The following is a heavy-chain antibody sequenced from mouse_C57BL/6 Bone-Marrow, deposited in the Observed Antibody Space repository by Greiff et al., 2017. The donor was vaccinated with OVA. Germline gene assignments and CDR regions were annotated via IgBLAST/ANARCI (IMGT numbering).Heavy chain of an antibody. CDR3: TTLCPSYYAMDY. CDR2: IDPENGDT. J-gene: IGHJ4*01. Sequence: EVQLQQSGAELVRPGASVKLSCTASGFNIKDDYMHWVKQRPEQGLEWIGWIDPENGDTEYASKFQGKATITADTSANTAYLQLSSLTSEDTAVYYCTTLCPSYYAMDYWGQGTSVTVSS. CDR1: GFNIKDDY. V-gene: IGHV14-4*01.